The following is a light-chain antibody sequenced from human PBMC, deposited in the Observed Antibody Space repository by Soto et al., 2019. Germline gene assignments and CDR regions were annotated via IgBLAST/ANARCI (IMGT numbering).Light chain of an antibody. CDR3: QTWGPGIWV. CDR1: SGHNNYA. J-gene: IGLJ3*02. CDR2: VDSDGSL. Sequence: QSVLTQSPSASASLGASVKLTCALSSGHNNYAIAWYQQQSEKGPRCLMKVDSDGSLRKGDGIPDRFSGSSSGAERYLTISSLQSEDEADYYCQTWGPGIWVFGGGTKLTVL. V-gene: IGLV4-69*01.